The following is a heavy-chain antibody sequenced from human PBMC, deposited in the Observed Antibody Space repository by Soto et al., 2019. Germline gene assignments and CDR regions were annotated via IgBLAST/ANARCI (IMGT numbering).Heavy chain of an antibody. J-gene: IGHJ4*02. V-gene: IGHV3-7*01. CDR3: ARDQGPAR. CDR1: GFTFISYW. CDR2: IKQDGSEK. Sequence: PWGSLRLSCAASGFTFISYWIIWVRHSPFKGLEWVANIKQDGSEKYYVDSVKGRFTISRDNAKNSLYLQMNSLRAEDTAVYYCARDQGPARWGQGTLVTVSS.